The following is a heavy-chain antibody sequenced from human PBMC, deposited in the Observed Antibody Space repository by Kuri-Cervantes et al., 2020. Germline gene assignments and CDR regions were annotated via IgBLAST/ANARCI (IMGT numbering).Heavy chain of an antibody. V-gene: IGHV4-59*12. CDR1: GGSISSYY. D-gene: IGHD3-9*01. CDR3: AKDFTGSDVLSDY. Sequence: SETLSLTCTVSGGSISSYYWSWIRQPPGKGLEWIGYIYYSGSTNYNPSLKSRVTISVDTSKNQFSLKLSSVTAADTAVYYCAKDFTGSDVLSDYWGQGTLVTVSS. J-gene: IGHJ4*02. CDR2: IYYSGST.